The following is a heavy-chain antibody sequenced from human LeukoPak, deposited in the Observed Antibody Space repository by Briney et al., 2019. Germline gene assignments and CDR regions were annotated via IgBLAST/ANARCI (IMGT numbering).Heavy chain of an antibody. CDR3: ARDLNYYGSGSFDY. V-gene: IGHV1-3*01. CDR1: GYTFTSYG. J-gene: IGHJ4*02. Sequence: ASVKVSCKASGYTFTSYGISWVRQAPGQRLEWMGWINAGNGNTKYSQKFQGRVTITRDTSASTAYMELSSLRSEDTAVYYCARDLNYYGSGSFDYWGQGTLVTASS. D-gene: IGHD3-10*01. CDR2: INAGNGNT.